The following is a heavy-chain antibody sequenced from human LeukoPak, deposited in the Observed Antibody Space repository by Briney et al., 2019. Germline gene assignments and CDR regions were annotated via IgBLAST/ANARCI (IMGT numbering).Heavy chain of an antibody. CDR1: GDSVSSNSAA. Sequence: SQTLSLTCAISGDSVSSNSAAWNWTRQSPSRGLEWLGRTYYRSKWYNDYAVSVKSRITINPDTSKDQFSLQLNSVTPEDTAVYYCARAQAVRNWFDPWGQGTLVTVSS. D-gene: IGHD6-19*01. CDR3: ARAQAVRNWFDP. CDR2: TYYRSKWYN. J-gene: IGHJ5*02. V-gene: IGHV6-1*01.